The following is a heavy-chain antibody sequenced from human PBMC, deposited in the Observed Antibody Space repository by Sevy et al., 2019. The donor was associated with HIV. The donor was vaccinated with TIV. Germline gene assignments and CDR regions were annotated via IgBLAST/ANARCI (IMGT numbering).Heavy chain of an antibody. V-gene: IGHV3-49*03. J-gene: IGHJ3*01. CDR2: FRSKGYGGTT. Sequence: GGSLRLSCTASGFTFGDYAMSWFRQAPGKGLEWVGLFRSKGYGGTTEYAASVKDRFIMSRDDSKSIAYLQMNSLKTEDTAVYYCTRGPRGGWVFDLWGQGTMVTVSS. D-gene: IGHD3-16*01. CDR1: GFTFGDYA. CDR3: TRGPRGGWVFDL.